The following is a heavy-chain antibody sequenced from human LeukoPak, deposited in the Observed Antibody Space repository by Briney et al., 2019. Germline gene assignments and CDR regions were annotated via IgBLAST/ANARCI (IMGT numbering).Heavy chain of an antibody. CDR2: INPSGGST. J-gene: IGHJ6*03. CDR1: GYTFTSYY. Sequence: ASVKVSCKASGYTFTSYYMHWVRQAPGQGLEWMGIINPSGGSTSYAQKFQGRVTMTRDMSTSTVYMDLRNLRSDDTAVYYCARVEVHPRRYFYYMDVWGKGTTVTISS. CDR3: ARVEVHPRRYFYYMDV. V-gene: IGHV1-46*01. D-gene: IGHD3-10*01.